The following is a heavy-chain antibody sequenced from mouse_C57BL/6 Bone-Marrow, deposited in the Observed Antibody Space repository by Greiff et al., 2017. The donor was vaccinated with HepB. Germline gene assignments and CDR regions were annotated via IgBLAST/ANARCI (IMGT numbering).Heavy chain of an antibody. V-gene: IGHV1-82*01. CDR1: GYAFSSSW. D-gene: IGHD1-1*01. J-gene: IGHJ3*01. Sequence: VKLVESGPELVKPGASVKISCKASGYAFSSSWMNWVKQRPGKGLEWIGRIYPGDGDTNYNGKFKGKATLTADKSSSTAYMQLSSLTSEDSAVYFCARVYYGSSPFAYWGQGTLVTVSA. CDR2: IYPGDGDT. CDR3: ARVYYGSSPFAY.